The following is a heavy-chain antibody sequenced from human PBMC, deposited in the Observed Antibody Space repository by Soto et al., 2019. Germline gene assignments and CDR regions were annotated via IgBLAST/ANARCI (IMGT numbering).Heavy chain of an antibody. CDR3: ARIQGDSWEMTRGDDSIDY. CDR2: IFSNDEK. J-gene: IGHJ4*02. V-gene: IGHV2-26*01. CDR1: GFSLSNARMG. Sequence: QVTLKESGPVLVKPTETLTLTCTVSGFSLSNARMGVSWIRQPPGKALEWLAHIFSNDEKSYSTSLKRRHTLSKDTTKSQVVLTMTNMDPVDTATYYSARIQGDSWEMTRGDDSIDYWGQGTLVTVSS. D-gene: IGHD2-21*02.